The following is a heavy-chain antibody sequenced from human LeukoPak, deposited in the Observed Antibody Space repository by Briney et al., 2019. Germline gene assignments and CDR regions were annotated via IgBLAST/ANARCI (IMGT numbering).Heavy chain of an antibody. Sequence: GGSLRLSCAASGFTFRTYSMNWVRQAPGKGLEWVSTISSHSIYIYYADSVKGRFTISRDNAKNLLYLQMDSLRADDTAVYYCARDSGPADPEAFDIWGQGTMVTVSS. J-gene: IGHJ3*02. CDR1: GFTFRTYS. CDR3: ARDSGPADPEAFDI. V-gene: IGHV3-21*01. D-gene: IGHD1-14*01. CDR2: ISSHSIYI.